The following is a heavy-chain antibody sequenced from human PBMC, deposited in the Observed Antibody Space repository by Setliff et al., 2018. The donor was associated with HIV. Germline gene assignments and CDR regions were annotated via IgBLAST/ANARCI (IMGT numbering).Heavy chain of an antibody. CDR1: GGSINSHY. CDR3: ARGGYSSKWYSWFDP. D-gene: IGHD2-2*01. Sequence: SETLSLTFTVSGGSINSHYWSWIRQPPGKGLEYIGYIYFTGITNYNPSLQSRVTISIDTTKKQLFLRVRSVTAADTAVYYCARGGYSSKWYSWFDPWGQGTLVTVSS. J-gene: IGHJ5*01. CDR2: IYFTGIT. V-gene: IGHV4-59*11.